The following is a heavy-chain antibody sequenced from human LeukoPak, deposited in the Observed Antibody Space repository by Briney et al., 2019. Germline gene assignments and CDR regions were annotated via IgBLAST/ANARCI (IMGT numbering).Heavy chain of an antibody. J-gene: IGHJ4*02. CDR1: GFGFSNYA. Sequence: GGSLRLSCAASGFGFSNYAMSWVRQAPGQGLEWVSGIGVDAGSIFYADSVKGRFAISRDNSKRTLYLQMNSLKAEDTAVYYCAKDPGGGYCSGGSCFYWGQGTLVTVSS. CDR3: AKDPGGGYCSGGSCFY. CDR2: IGVDAGSI. D-gene: IGHD2-15*01. V-gene: IGHV3-23*01.